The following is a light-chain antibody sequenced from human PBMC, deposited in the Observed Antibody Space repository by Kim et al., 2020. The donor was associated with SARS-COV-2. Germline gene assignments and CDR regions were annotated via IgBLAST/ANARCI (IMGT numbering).Light chain of an antibody. Sequence: PGQTATLTWGGDNVGSKSVHWYQQKPGQAPVLVIYYDTDRPSGIPERFSGSNSGNTATLTITRVEAGDEADYHCQVWDSSSDHPGVFGGGTQLTVL. V-gene: IGLV3-21*04. CDR3: QVWDSSSDHPGV. CDR1: NVGSKS. J-gene: IGLJ3*02. CDR2: YDT.